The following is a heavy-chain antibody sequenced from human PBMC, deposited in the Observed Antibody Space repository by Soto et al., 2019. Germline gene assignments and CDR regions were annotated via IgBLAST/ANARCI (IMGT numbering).Heavy chain of an antibody. CDR1: GGSISSSSYY. J-gene: IGHJ6*03. D-gene: IGHD2-15*01. Sequence: TSETLSLTCTVSGGSISSSSYYWGWIRQPPGKGLEWIGSIYYSGSTYYNPSLKSRVTISVDTSKNQFSLKLSSVTAADTAVYYCAAVRSVYYYYYMDVWGQGTTVTVSS. V-gene: IGHV4-39*01. CDR3: AAVRSVYYYYYMDV. CDR2: IYYSGST.